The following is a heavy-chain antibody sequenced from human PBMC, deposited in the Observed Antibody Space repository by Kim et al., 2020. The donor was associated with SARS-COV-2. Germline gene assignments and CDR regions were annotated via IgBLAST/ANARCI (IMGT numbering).Heavy chain of an antibody. V-gene: IGHV4-34*01. Sequence: STPSLKGRVTISVDTSKNQFSLKLSSVTAADTAVYYCARASRQPDAFDIWGQGTMVTVSS. CDR3: ARASRQPDAFDI. J-gene: IGHJ3*02.